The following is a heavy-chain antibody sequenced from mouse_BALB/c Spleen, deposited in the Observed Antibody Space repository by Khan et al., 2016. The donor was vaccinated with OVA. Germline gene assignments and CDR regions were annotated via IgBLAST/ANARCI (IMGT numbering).Heavy chain of an antibody. Sequence: QIQLVQSGAELVKPGASVRLSCKASGYTFTSYYMYWVKQRPGQGLEWIGEINPSNGGTNFNEKFKSKATLTVDKLSSTAYMQLSSLTSEDSAVYYCTRKDYYGSSRRYFDVWGAGTTVTVSS. CDR1: GYTFTSYY. CDR3: TRKDYYGSSRRYFDV. J-gene: IGHJ1*01. V-gene: IGHV1S81*02. CDR2: INPSNGGT. D-gene: IGHD1-1*01.